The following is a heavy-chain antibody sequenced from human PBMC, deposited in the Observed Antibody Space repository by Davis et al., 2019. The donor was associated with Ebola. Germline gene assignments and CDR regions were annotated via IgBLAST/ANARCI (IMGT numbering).Heavy chain of an antibody. CDR1: GFTFSGYD. CDR3: ARVGYGDKYFQH. J-gene: IGHJ1*01. Sequence: GGSLRLSCAASGFTFSGYDMNWVRQAPGKGPEWVSCISTRGFTIYYADSVKGRFTISRDNSKNTLYLQMNSLRAEDTAVYYCARVGYGDKYFQHWGQGTLVTVSS. V-gene: IGHV3-48*03. D-gene: IGHD4-17*01. CDR2: ISTRGFTI.